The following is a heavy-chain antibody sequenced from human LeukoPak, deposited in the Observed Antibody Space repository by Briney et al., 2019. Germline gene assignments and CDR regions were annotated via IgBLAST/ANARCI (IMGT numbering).Heavy chain of an antibody. CDR2: IKSKSDGGTT. V-gene: IGHV3-15*01. J-gene: IGHJ4*02. CDR3: STDSYTVVTAGVGC. D-gene: IGHD2-21*02. CDR1: GFTFSSYA. Sequence: GGSLRLSCAASGFTFSSYAMSWVRQAPGKGLEWVGRIKSKSDGGTTDYAAPVKGRFTVSRDDSKNTLYLQMNSLKTEDTAVYYCSTDSYTVVTAGVGCWGQGTLVTVSS.